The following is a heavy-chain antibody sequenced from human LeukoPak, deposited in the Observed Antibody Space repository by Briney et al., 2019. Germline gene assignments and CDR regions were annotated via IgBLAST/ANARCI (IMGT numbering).Heavy chain of an antibody. CDR2: IYNGGTT. D-gene: IGHD1-26*01. CDR3: ARHQPVGTSWYFDR. CDR1: GFTFSTNY. J-gene: IGHJ2*01. Sequence: GGSLRLSCAASGFTFSTNYRSWIRQAPGKGLEWVAVIYNGGTTYYDDSVKGRFTISGDNSKNTLYLKMNNLRAEDTAVYYCARHQPVGTSWYFDRWSRGTLVTVFS. V-gene: IGHV3-66*04.